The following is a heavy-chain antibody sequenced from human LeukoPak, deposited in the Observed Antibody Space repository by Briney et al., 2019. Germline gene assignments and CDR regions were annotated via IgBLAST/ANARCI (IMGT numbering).Heavy chain of an antibody. Sequence: ALVKVSCKASGYTLTGYYMHWVRQAPGQGLEWMGRINPNSGGTNYAQKFQGRVTMTRDTSISTAYMELSRLRSDDTAVYYCARDPTYYYDSSGYYPIWGQGTMVTVSS. V-gene: IGHV1-2*06. CDR1: GYTLTGYY. D-gene: IGHD3-22*01. CDR3: ARDPTYYYDSSGYYPI. J-gene: IGHJ3*02. CDR2: INPNSGGT.